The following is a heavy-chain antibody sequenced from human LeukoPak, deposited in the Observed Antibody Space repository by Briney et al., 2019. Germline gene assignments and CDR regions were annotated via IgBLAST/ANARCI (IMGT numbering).Heavy chain of an antibody. CDR2: INTNTGNP. CDR3: ARGGYSSSWYVFLEGGDWFDP. Sequence: ASVKVSCKASGYTFTSYAMNWVRQAPGQGLEWMGWINTNTGNPTYAQGFTGRFVFSLDTSVSTAYLQICSLKAEDTAVYYCARGGYSSSWYVFLEGGDWFDPWGQGTLVTVSS. J-gene: IGHJ5*02. V-gene: IGHV7-4-1*01. D-gene: IGHD6-13*01. CDR1: GYTFTSYA.